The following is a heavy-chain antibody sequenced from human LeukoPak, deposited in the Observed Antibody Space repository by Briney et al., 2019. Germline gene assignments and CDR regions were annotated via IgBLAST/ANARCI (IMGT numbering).Heavy chain of an antibody. D-gene: IGHD4-11*01. CDR1: GGSISSYY. Sequence: SETLSLTCTVSGGSISSYYWSWIRQPAGKGLEWIGRIYTSGSTNYNPSLKSRVTMSVDTSKNQFSLKLSSVTAADTAVYYCARDVDDYSNYWFDPWRQGTLVTVSS. CDR2: IYTSGST. CDR3: ARDVDDYSNYWFDP. V-gene: IGHV4-4*07. J-gene: IGHJ5*02.